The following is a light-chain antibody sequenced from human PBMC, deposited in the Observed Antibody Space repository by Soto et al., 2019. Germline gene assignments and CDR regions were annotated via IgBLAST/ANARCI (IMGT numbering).Light chain of an antibody. J-gene: IGKJ4*01. Sequence: EIVMTQSPATLSLSPGEGATLSCRASQSVSSHLAWYQQKPGQAPRLLIYAASKWATGVPDRFIGGGSETEFTLIISSLQSEDSAIYFCQQYNKWPPLTFGGGTRVEIK. CDR1: QSVSSH. CDR2: AAS. V-gene: IGKV3-15*01. CDR3: QQYNKWPPLT.